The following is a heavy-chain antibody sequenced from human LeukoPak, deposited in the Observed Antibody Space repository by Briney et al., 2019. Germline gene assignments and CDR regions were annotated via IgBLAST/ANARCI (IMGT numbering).Heavy chain of an antibody. Sequence: GGSLRLSCAASGFTFSSYWMSWVRQAPGKGLEWVANIKQDGSEKYYVDSVKGRFTISRDNAKNSLYLQMNSLRAEDTAVYYCARAAPTRTLIGSGADYWGQGTLVSVSS. V-gene: IGHV3-7*01. CDR1: GFTFSSYW. J-gene: IGHJ4*02. CDR3: ARAAPTRTLIGSGADY. D-gene: IGHD3-22*01. CDR2: IKQDGSEK.